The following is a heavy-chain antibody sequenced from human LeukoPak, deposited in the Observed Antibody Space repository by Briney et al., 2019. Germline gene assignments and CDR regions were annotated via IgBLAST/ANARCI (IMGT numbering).Heavy chain of an antibody. CDR1: GGSIGGYY. CDR3: ARTLPNKWPNDAFDL. CDR2: IYYSGST. Sequence: PSETLSLTCTVSGGSIGGYYWSWIRQPPGKGLEWIGYIYYSGSTSYSGNTNYNPSLKSRVTILVDTSKNQFSLKLSSVTAADTAVYYCARTLPNKWPNDAFDLWGQGTMVTVSS. V-gene: IGHV4-59*01. J-gene: IGHJ3*01. D-gene: IGHD5-12*01.